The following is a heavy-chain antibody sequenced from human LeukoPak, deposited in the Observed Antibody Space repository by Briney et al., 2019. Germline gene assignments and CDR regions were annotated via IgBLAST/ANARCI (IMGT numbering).Heavy chain of an antibody. J-gene: IGHJ6*04. CDR1: GGSISSYY. V-gene: IGHV4-59*01. CDR3: ARSEHYYYDSSGSPTEV. Sequence: SETLSLTCTVSGGSISSYYWSWIRQPPGKGLEWIGYIYYSGSTNYNPSLKSRVTISVDTSKNQFSLKLSSVTAADTAVYHCARSEHYYYDSSGSPTEVWGKGTTVTVSS. CDR2: IYYSGST. D-gene: IGHD3-22*01.